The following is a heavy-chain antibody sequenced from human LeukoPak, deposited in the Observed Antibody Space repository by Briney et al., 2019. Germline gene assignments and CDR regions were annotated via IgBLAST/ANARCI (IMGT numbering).Heavy chain of an antibody. Sequence: GASVKVSFKASGYTFTSYGISWVRQAPGQGLEWMGWISAYNGNTNYAQKLQGRVTMTTDTSTSTAYMELRSLRSDDTAVYYCARAELTGKRKGRFDYWGQGTLVTVSS. CDR3: ARAELTGKRKGRFDY. D-gene: IGHD7-27*01. CDR2: ISAYNGNT. CDR1: GYTFTSYG. J-gene: IGHJ4*02. V-gene: IGHV1-18*01.